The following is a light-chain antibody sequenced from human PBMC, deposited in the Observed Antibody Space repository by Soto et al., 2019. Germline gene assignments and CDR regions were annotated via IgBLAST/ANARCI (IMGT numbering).Light chain of an antibody. CDR2: DTN. J-gene: IGLJ2*01. CDR1: TGAVTTGHY. CDR3: LLSYRGVGV. Sequence: QAVVTQEPSLTVSPGGTVILTCGSNTGAVTTGHYPYWFQQKPGQAPRTLIYDTNNKHSWTPARFSGSLLGGKAALTLSGAQPEDEADYYCLLSYRGVGVFGGGTKLTVL. V-gene: IGLV7-46*01.